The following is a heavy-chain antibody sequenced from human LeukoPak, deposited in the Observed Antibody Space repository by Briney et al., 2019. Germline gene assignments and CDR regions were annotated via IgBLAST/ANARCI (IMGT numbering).Heavy chain of an antibody. V-gene: IGHV3-33*01. CDR2: IWYDGTNK. Sequence: PGGSLRLSCAASGFTFSSYGMHWVRQAAGKGLEWVALIWYDGTNKYYADSVKGRFTISRDNSKNTLYLQMNSLRAEDTAVYYRARDYCSSTSCLIDYWGQGTLVTVSS. CDR1: GFTFSSYG. J-gene: IGHJ4*02. D-gene: IGHD2-2*01. CDR3: ARDYCSSTSCLIDY.